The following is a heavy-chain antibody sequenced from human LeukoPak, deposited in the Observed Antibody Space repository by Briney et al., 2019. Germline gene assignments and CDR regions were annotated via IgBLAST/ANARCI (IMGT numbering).Heavy chain of an antibody. V-gene: IGHV4-34*01. CDR3: AGLRGHDAFDI. D-gene: IGHD3-10*01. CDR1: GGSFSGYY. CDR2: INHSGST. Sequence: PSETLSLTCAVYGGSFSGYYWSWIRQPPGKGLEWIGEINHSGSTNYNPSLKSRVTISVDTSKNQFSLKLSSVTAADTAVYYCAGLRGHDAFDIWGQGTMVTVSS. J-gene: IGHJ3*02.